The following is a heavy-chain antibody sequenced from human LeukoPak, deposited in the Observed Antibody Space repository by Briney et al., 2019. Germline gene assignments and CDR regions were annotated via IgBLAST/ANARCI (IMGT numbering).Heavy chain of an antibody. CDR1: GESLNSYY. D-gene: IGHD2-15*01. CDR3: ARGAWATRLGS. CDR2: IYESGTT. J-gene: IGHJ4*02. Sequence: PSETLSLTCAVYGESLNSYYWSWVRQPPGEGLEWIGKIYESGTTEYNPSLKSRVTISMVPSKQQFSLSLSSVTAADTAVYYCARGAWATRLGSWGLGTPVIVSS. V-gene: IGHV4-34*01.